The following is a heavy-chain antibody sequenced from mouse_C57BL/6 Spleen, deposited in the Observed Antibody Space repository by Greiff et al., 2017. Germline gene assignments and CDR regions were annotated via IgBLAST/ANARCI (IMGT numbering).Heavy chain of an antibody. Sequence: EVMLVESGGGLVKPGGSLKLSCAASGFTFSSYTMSWVRQTPEKRLEWVATISGGGGNTSSPDRVTGRFAISRDTAKNTLYLQMSSLRSEDTALYYCARGMITHFDYWGQGTALTGSS. CDR2: ISGGGGNT. CDR3: ARGMITHFDY. CDR1: GFTFSSYT. V-gene: IGHV5-9*01. D-gene: IGHD2-4*01. J-gene: IGHJ2*01.